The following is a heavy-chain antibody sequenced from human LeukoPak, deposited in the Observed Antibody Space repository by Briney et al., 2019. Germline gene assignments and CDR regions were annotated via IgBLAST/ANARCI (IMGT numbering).Heavy chain of an antibody. D-gene: IGHD3-3*01. CDR1: GVTISNGW. Sequence: PGWSRRLSCAASGVTISNGWMSWVRQAPGKGLEWVGRIKSKSDGGTIDYAAPVKGRFTISRDDSKNTLYLQMNSLKTEDAAVYYCTTDRFSWGQGTLVTVSS. V-gene: IGHV3-15*01. CDR3: TTDRFS. CDR2: IKSKSDGGTI. J-gene: IGHJ4*02.